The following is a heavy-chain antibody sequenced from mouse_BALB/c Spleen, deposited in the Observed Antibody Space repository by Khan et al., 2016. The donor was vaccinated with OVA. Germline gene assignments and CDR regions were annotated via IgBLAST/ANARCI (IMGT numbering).Heavy chain of an antibody. V-gene: IGHV1S56*01. CDR1: GYTFKSYY. CDR3: TRSDSGTVFDD. Sequence: QVQLKQSGPELVKPGASVRISCKASGYTFKSYYIHWVKQRPGQGLEWIGWIYPGYVNTEYNEKFKGKATLTADKSSSTADMQLSSLTSEDSAVYFCTRSDSGTVFDDWGQGTTLTVSS. D-gene: IGHD4-1*01. J-gene: IGHJ2*01. CDR2: IYPGYVNT.